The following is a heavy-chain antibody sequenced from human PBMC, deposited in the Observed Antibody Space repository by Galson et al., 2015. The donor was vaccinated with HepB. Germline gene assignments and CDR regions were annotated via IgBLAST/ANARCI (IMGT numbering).Heavy chain of an antibody. CDR3: AKGLPSQLDNYFDY. CDR2: ISGSGGSS. Sequence: SLRLSYAASGFTFSGFAMNWVRQAPGKGLEWVSGISGSGGSSDYAHSVKGRFTISRDNSENTLYLQMNSLRAEDTAVYYCAKGLPSQLDNYFDYWGQGTLVTVSS. V-gene: IGHV3-23*01. J-gene: IGHJ4*02. D-gene: IGHD2-21*02. CDR1: GFTFSGFA.